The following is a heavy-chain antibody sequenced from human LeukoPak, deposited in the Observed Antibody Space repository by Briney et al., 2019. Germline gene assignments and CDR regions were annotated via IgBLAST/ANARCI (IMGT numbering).Heavy chain of an antibody. J-gene: IGHJ4*02. D-gene: IGHD3-10*01. CDR3: ARVRSVNSSSYGFDY. Sequence: ASVKVSCKASGYTFTDYYMHWVRQAPGQGLEWMGWINPNSGGTNYAQKFQGRVTMTRDTSISTAYMELSRLRSDDTAVYYCARVRSVNSSSYGFDYWGQGTLVTVSS. CDR2: INPNSGGT. CDR1: GYTFTDYY. V-gene: IGHV1-2*02.